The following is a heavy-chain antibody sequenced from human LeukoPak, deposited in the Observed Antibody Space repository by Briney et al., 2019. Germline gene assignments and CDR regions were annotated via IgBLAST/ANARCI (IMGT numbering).Heavy chain of an antibody. CDR1: GFTFDDYA. J-gene: IGHJ4*02. CDR2: ISWNSGSI. V-gene: IGHV3-9*01. D-gene: IGHD3-22*01. CDR3: AKDIYSYNSGWFDY. Sequence: GRSLRLSCAASGFTFDDYAMHWVRQAPGKGLEWVSGISWNSGSIGYADSVKGRFTISRDNAKNSLYLQMNSLRAEDTALYYCAKDIYSYNSGWFDYWGQGTLVTVSS.